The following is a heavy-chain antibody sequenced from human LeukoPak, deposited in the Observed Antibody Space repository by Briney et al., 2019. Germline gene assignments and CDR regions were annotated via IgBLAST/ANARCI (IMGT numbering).Heavy chain of an antibody. J-gene: IGHJ4*02. D-gene: IGHD3-22*01. CDR3: AREGYYDSSGYYSPLY. CDR2: IYCSGST. Sequence: SETLSLTCTVSGGSVTSGTYYWSWLRQPPGKGLEWIGYIYCSGSTNYNPSLKSRVTISVDTSKNQFSLKLSSVTAADTAVYYCAREGYYDSSGYYSPLYWGQGTLVTVSS. CDR1: GGSVTSGTYY. V-gene: IGHV4-61*01.